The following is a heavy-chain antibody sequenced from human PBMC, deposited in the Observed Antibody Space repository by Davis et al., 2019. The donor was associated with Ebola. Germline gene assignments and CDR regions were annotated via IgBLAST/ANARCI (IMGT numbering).Heavy chain of an antibody. CDR2: ISGSGGST. CDR3: TRLGYYYDSSGYYLFDYYGMDV. Sequence: GESLKISCAASGFTFSGYAMSWVRQAPGKGLEWVSAISGSGGSTYYADSVKDRFTISRDNSKNTLYLQMNSLKTEDTAVYYCTRLGYYYDSSGYYLFDYYGMDVWGKGTTVTVSS. CDR1: GFTFSGYA. D-gene: IGHD3-22*01. V-gene: IGHV3-23*01. J-gene: IGHJ6*04.